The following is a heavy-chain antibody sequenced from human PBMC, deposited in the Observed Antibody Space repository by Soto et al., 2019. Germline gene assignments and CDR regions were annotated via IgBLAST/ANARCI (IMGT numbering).Heavy chain of an antibody. CDR1: GGSFSGYY. D-gene: IGHD3-3*01. J-gene: IGHJ5*02. V-gene: IGHV4-34*01. CDR3: ARVGNYYDFWSGAANKYNWFDP. Sequence: SETLSLTCAVYGGSFSGYYWSWIRQPPGKGLEWIGEINHSGSTNYNPSLKSRVTISVDTSKNQFSLKLSSVTAADTAVYYCARVGNYYDFWSGAANKYNWFDPWGQGTLVTVSS. CDR2: INHSGST.